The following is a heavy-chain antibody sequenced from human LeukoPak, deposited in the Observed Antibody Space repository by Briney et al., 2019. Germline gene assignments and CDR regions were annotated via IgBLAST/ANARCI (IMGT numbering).Heavy chain of an antibody. D-gene: IGHD4-17*01. CDR2: ITWNSGGI. V-gene: IGHV3-9*01. J-gene: IGHJ6*02. CDR1: GFTFDNYD. CDR3: AKGYGDYYYYYGVDV. Sequence: GGSLRLSCAASGFTFDNYDMHWVRQAPGKGLEWVSGITWNSGGIGYADSVKGRFTISRDNAKNSLYLQMNSLRAEDTALYYCAKGYGDYYYYYGVDVWGLGTTVTVS.